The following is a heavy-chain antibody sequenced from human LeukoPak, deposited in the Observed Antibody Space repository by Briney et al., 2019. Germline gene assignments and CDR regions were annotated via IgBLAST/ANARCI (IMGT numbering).Heavy chain of an antibody. CDR2: INSDGSST. Sequence: GGSLRLSCAASGFTFSSYPMHWVRQAPGKGLVWVSRINSDGSSTSYADSVKGRFTISRDNAKNTLYLQMNSLRAEDTAVYYCARDPPYYGMDVWGQGTTVTVSS. CDR1: GFTFSSYP. V-gene: IGHV3-74*01. J-gene: IGHJ6*02. CDR3: ARDPPYYGMDV.